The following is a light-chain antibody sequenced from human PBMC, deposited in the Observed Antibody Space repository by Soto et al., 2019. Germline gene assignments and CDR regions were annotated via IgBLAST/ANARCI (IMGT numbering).Light chain of an antibody. J-gene: IGKJ2*01. V-gene: IGKV3-15*01. CDR1: QSVSSN. CDR2: GAS. Sequence: EIVMTQSPATLSVSPGERATLSCRASQSVSSNLAWYQQKPGQAPSLLIYGASARATGIPARFSGSGSGTEFTLTISSLQSVDFAVYYCQHYNNWPFTFGQGTKLEI. CDR3: QHYNNWPFT.